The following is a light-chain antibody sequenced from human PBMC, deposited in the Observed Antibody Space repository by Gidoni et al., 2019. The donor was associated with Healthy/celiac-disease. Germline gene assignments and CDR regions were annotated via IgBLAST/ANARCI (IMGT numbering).Light chain of an antibody. CDR3: QQYNNWPTLT. J-gene: IGKJ4*01. CDR1: QSVSSN. V-gene: IGKV3D-15*01. CDR2: GAS. Sequence: ELVLTQSPATLSVSPGERATLSCRASQSVSSNLAWYQQKPGQAPRLIYGASTRATGIPARFSGSGSGTEFTLTISSLQSEDFAVYYCQQYNNWPTLTFGGGTKVEIK.